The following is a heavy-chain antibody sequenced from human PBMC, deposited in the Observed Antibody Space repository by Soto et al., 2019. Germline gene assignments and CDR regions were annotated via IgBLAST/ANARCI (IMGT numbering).Heavy chain of an antibody. V-gene: IGHV1-69*02. J-gene: IGHJ3*02. D-gene: IGHD4-17*01. CDR2: IIPIRGIA. Sequence: GASVKVSCKASGGTFSSYTISWVRQAPGQGLEWMGRIIPIRGIANYAQKFQGRATITADKSTSTAYMELSSLRSEDTAVYYCARANSDYGDYGDAFDIWGQGTMVTVSS. CDR3: ARANSDYGDYGDAFDI. CDR1: GGTFSSYT.